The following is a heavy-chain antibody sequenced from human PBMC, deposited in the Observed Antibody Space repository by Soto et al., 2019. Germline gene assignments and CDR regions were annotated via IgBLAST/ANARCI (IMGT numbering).Heavy chain of an antibody. CDR1: GFSLANFP. CDR2: ISTRGDNI. D-gene: IGHD6-19*01. Sequence: QPGGSLRLSCVGSGFSLANFPMNWVRQTPGKGLEWISYISTRGDNIYYTESVKGLFTISRDNARNSLYLQMNSLRDEDAALYYCAKGPHPNSGWPYYFDSWGQGVPVTVSS. V-gene: IGHV3-48*02. J-gene: IGHJ4*02. CDR3: AKGPHPNSGWPYYFDS.